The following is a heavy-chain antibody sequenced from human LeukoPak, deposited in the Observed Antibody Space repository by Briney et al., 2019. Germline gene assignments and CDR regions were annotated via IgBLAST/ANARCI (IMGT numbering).Heavy chain of an antibody. V-gene: IGHV3-48*04. J-gene: IGHJ6*02. CDR3: ARLSRYDYVWGSYPSGMDV. CDR1: GFTFSSYS. Sequence: GGSLRLSCAASGFTFSSYSMNWVRQAPGKGLEWVSYISSSSSTIYYADSVKGRFTISRDNAKNSLYLQMNSLRAEDTAVYYCARLSRYDYVWGSYPSGMDVWGQGTTVTVSS. CDR2: ISSSSSTI. D-gene: IGHD3-16*02.